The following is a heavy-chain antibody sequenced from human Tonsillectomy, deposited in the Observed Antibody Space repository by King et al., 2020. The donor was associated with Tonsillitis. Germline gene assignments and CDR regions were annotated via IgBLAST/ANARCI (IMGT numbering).Heavy chain of an antibody. D-gene: IGHD3-10*01. Sequence: VQLVESGGGLVQPGRSLRLSFAASGFTFDDYAMHWVRQAPGKGLEWVSGISWNRGSIGYADSVKGRFTISRGNAKNSLYLQMNSLRAEDTALYYCAKYYGSGSYYKSFYFDYWGQGTLFTVSS. CDR3: AKYYGSGSYYKSFYFDY. J-gene: IGHJ4*02. CDR2: ISWNRGSI. CDR1: GFTFDDYA. V-gene: IGHV3-9*01.